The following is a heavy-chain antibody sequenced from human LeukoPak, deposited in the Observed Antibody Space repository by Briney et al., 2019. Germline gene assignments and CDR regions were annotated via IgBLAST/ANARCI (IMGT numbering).Heavy chain of an antibody. CDR2: IYYSGST. J-gene: IGHJ4*02. Sequence: SDTLSLTCTVSGGSISSYYWGWIRQPPGKGLEWIGYIYYSGSTNYNPSLKSRVTISVDTSKNQFSLKLSSVTAADTAVYYCARDNPYCSGGSCYAFDYWGQGTLVNVSS. CDR3: ARDNPYCSGGSCYAFDY. V-gene: IGHV4-59*01. CDR1: GGSISSYY. D-gene: IGHD2-15*01.